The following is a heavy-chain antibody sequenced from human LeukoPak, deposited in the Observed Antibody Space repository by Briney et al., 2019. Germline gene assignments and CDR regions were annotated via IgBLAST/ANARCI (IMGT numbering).Heavy chain of an antibody. CDR1: GGSISSSHYY. V-gene: IGHV4-39*01. Sequence: SETLSLTCSVSGGSISSSHYYWGWIRQPPGKGLEWIGSIYYSGSTDYNTSLRSRLTISVDMSTNQFSLKMRSVTAADTAIYYCARRTMIFGVAAYMDVWGKGTTVTVSS. CDR2: IYYSGST. J-gene: IGHJ6*03. CDR3: ARRTMIFGVAAYMDV. D-gene: IGHD3-3*01.